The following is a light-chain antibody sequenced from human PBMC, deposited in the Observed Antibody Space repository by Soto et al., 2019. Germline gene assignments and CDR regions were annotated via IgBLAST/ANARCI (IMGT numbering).Light chain of an antibody. Sequence: DIQMTQSPSTLSASVGDRVTITCRASQSISSWLAWYQQKPGKAPKLLIYDVSSLESGVPSGFSGSGSGTEFTLTISSLQPDDFATYYCQQCNSFWTFGQGTKVEIK. CDR2: DVS. J-gene: IGKJ1*01. CDR3: QQCNSFWT. CDR1: QSISSW. V-gene: IGKV1-5*01.